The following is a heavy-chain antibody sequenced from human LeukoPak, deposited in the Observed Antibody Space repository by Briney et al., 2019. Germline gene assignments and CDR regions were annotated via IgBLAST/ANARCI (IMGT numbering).Heavy chain of an antibody. V-gene: IGHV6-1*01. J-gene: IGHJ4*02. CDR3: GRDPGYSAFDY. CDR1: GDSVSSNTAA. D-gene: IGHD5-24*01. CDR2: TYYRRSRWFN. Sequence: SQTLSLTCAISGDSVSSNTAAWNWIRQSPSRGLEWLGRTYYRRSRWFNDYAVSMRSRITINPDTSKNQFSLQLTSLTPEDTAVYYCGRDPGYSAFDYWGRGTLVTVSS.